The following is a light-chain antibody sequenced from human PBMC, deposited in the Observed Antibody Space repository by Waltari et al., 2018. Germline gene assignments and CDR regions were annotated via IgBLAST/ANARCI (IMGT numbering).Light chain of an antibody. CDR2: DTS. CDR1: TGPVTSRHF. J-gene: IGLJ2*01. CDR3: LISYSGARV. V-gene: IGLV7-46*01. Sequence: QAVVTQESSLTVSPGGPVTLTCCSTTGPVTSRHFPAWFQQKPGQAPKPLIYDTSNRQSWTPARFSGSLLGGKAALTLSRAQPEDEADYYCLISYSGARVFGGGTKLTVL.